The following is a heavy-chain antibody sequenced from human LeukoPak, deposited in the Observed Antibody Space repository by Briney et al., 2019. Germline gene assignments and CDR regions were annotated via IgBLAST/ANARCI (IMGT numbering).Heavy chain of an antibody. D-gene: IGHD4-17*01. J-gene: IGHJ4*02. CDR3: ARGGYADYALDY. CDR1: GGSFSGYF. V-gene: IGHV4-59*01. CDR2: IYYSGST. Sequence: SETLSLTCAVYGGSFSGYFWNWIRQPPGKGLEWIGYIYYSGSTNYNPSLKSRVTISVDTSKIQLSLKLSSVAAADTAVYYCARGGYADYALDYWGQGTLVTVSS.